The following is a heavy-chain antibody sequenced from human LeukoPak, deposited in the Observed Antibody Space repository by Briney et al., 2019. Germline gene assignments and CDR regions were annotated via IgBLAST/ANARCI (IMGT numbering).Heavy chain of an antibody. Sequence: GGSLRLSCAASGFTVSSNYMSWVRQAPGKGLEWVSVIYSGGSTYYADSVKGRFTISRDNSKNTLYLQMNCLRAEDTAVYYCAKAHPQPTYYDFWSGYYPFDYWGQGTLVTVSS. CDR3: AKAHPQPTYYDFWSGYYPFDY. V-gene: IGHV3-66*01. D-gene: IGHD3-3*01. CDR1: GFTVSSNY. CDR2: IYSGGST. J-gene: IGHJ4*02.